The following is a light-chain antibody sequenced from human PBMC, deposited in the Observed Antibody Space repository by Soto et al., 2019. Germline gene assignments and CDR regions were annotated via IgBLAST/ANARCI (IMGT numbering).Light chain of an antibody. CDR3: SSYAGGTIFGV. V-gene: IGLV2-14*01. Sequence: QSVLTQPASVSGSPGQSITISCTGTSSDVGGYNYVSWYQQHPGKAPKLMIYEVSNRPSGVSNRFSGSKSGNTASLTISGLQAEDEADYYCSSYAGGTIFGVFGTGTKVTVL. CDR1: SSDVGGYNY. J-gene: IGLJ1*01. CDR2: EVS.